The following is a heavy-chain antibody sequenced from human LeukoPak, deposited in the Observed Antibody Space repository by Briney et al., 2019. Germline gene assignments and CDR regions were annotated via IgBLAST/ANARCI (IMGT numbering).Heavy chain of an antibody. D-gene: IGHD3-10*01. CDR3: ARHALWFGELFSFDY. CDR1: GGSISTYY. J-gene: IGHJ4*02. V-gene: IGHV4-59*08. Sequence: PSETLSLTCTVSGGSISTYYWNWIRQPPGKGLEWIGYIYYSGTTNYNPSLKSRVSMSVDTSKNQFSLKLSSVTAADTAVYYCARHALWFGELFSFDYWGQGTLVTVSS. CDR2: IYYSGTT.